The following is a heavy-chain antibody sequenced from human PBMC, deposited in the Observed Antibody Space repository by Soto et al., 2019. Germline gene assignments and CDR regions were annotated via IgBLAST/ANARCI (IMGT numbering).Heavy chain of an antibody. CDR2: INHSGVT. CDR3: ARFSGSYYYAMDV. J-gene: IGHJ6*02. V-gene: IGHV4-4*02. D-gene: IGHD6-19*01. CDR1: GGSISSDNW. Sequence: SETLSLTCTVSGGSISSDNWWSWVRQSPGKGLEWIGEINHSGVTNYKPSLKRRVTISVDTSKNQFSLQLKSVTAADTALYYCARFSGSYYYAMDVWGQGSTVTVSS.